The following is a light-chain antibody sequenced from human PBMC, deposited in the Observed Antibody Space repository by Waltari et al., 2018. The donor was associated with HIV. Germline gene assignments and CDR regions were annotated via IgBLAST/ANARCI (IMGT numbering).Light chain of an antibody. V-gene: IGKV1-9*01. CDR3: QQLNSYPRSIT. CDR1: QAISIY. Sequence: DILLIQSPPFQSASVGDRVTITCRASQAISIYLAWYQQKPGKAPKLLIYAASTLQSGVPSRFSGSGSETEFTLTISSLQPEDFATYYCQQLNSYPRSITFGQGTRLEIK. J-gene: IGKJ5*01. CDR2: AAS.